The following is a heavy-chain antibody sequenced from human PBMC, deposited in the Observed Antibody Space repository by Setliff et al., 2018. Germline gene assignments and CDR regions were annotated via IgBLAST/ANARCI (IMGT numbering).Heavy chain of an antibody. V-gene: IGHV3-30*02. CDR1: GFTFSNAW. D-gene: IGHD3-22*01. CDR3: AGGYPSNFDY. CDR2: LRFDGKTQ. Sequence: PGGSLRLSCAASGFTFSNAWMSWVRQAPGKGLEWVAYLRFDGKTQHYADSVKGRFTISRDNSKNTLYLQLNSLRAEDTAIYYCAGGYPSNFDYWGQGTLVTVSS. J-gene: IGHJ4*02.